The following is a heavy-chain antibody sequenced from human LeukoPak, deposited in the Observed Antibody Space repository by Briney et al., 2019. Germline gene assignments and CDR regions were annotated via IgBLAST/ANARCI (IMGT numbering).Heavy chain of an antibody. CDR2: INQDGTTK. CDR3: AKFYGYSSSWYVGFDY. V-gene: IGHV3-7*03. J-gene: IGHJ4*02. CDR1: GFTFSSYW. D-gene: IGHD6-13*01. Sequence: GGSLRLSCTASGFTFSSYWMNGVRQAPGTGLEWVANINQDGTTKYYLDSVKGRFTISRDNAKNSLYLQMNSLRAEDTAVYYCAKFYGYSSSWYVGFDYWGQGTLVTVSS.